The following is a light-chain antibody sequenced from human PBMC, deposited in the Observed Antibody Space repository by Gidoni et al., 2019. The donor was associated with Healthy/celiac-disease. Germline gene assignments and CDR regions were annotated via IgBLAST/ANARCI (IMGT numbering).Light chain of an antibody. J-gene: IGLJ2*01. CDR3: QSYDSSLSGSV. V-gene: IGLV1-40*01. CDR1: SSNIGAGYD. Sequence: QSVLTQPPSVSGAPGQRVTISFTGSSSNIGAGYDVHCYQPLPGTAPKLLIYGNSNRPSGVPDRFSGSKSGTSASLAITGLQAEDEADYYCQSYDSSLSGSVFGGGTKLTVL. CDR2: GNS.